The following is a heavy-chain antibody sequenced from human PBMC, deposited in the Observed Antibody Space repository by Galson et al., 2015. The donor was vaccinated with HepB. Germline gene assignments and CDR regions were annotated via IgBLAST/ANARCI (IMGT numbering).Heavy chain of an antibody. CDR2: ISYDGSNK. J-gene: IGHJ4*02. D-gene: IGHD3-22*01. Sequence: SLRLSCAASGFTFSSYGMHWVRQAPGKGLEWVAVISYDGSNKYYADSVKGRFTISRDNSKNTLYLQMNSLRAEDTAVYYCAKDQYYYDSSGFDYWGQGTLVTVSS. CDR3: AKDQYYYDSSGFDY. CDR1: GFTFSSYG. V-gene: IGHV3-30*18.